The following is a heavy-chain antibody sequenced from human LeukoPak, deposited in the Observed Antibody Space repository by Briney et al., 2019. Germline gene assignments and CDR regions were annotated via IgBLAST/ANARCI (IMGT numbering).Heavy chain of an antibody. CDR2: IRSKAYGGTI. CDR1: GFTFGDYA. J-gene: IGHJ4*02. CDR3: TKPLYSGYTAIDY. V-gene: IGHV3-49*03. D-gene: IGHD5-12*01. Sequence: PGGSLRLSSTTSGFTFGDYAMSWFRQAPGKGLEWVGFIRSKAYGGTIEYAASVKGRFTISRDDSKSIAYLQMNSLKTEDTAVYYCTKPLYSGYTAIDYWGQGTLVTVSS.